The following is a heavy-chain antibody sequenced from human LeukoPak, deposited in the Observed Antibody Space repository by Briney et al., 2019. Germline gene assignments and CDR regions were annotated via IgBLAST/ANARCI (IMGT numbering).Heavy chain of an antibody. CDR2: ISSDGSST. D-gene: IGHD6-13*01. Sequence: EGSLRLSCAASGFTFSDYWIHWIRQAPGGGLVWVSRISSDGSSTNYADSVKGRFTISRDNAKNALYLQLNSLRAEDTAVYYCARAMSGTRFDYWGQGTLVTVSS. J-gene: IGHJ4*02. CDR1: GFTFSDYW. CDR3: ARAMSGTRFDY. V-gene: IGHV3-74*01.